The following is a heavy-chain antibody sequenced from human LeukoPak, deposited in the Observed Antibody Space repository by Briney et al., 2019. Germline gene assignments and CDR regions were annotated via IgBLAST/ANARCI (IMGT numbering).Heavy chain of an antibody. Sequence: GSLRLSCAVPELLFSFYEMNWVRPAPGKGLEWVSNIGSSGTNRYYADSVKGRFSISRDNAKSSLYLQMNSLRFEDTAVYYCALLAGASDFDYWGQGALVTVSS. J-gene: IGHJ4*02. CDR2: IGSSGTNR. V-gene: IGHV3-48*03. D-gene: IGHD6-25*01. CDR1: ELLFSFYE. CDR3: ALLAGASDFDY.